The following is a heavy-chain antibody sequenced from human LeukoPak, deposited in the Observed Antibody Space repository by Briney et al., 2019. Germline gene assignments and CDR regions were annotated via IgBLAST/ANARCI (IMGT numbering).Heavy chain of an antibody. CDR1: GGSISSGSYY. Sequence: PSETLSLTCTASGGSISSGSYYWSWIRQPAGKGLEWIGRIYTSGSTNYNPSLKSRVTISVDTSKNQSSLKLSSVTAADTAVYYCARDNEDSSGYSSGYWGQGTLVTVSS. CDR2: IYTSGST. D-gene: IGHD3-22*01. V-gene: IGHV4-61*02. J-gene: IGHJ4*02. CDR3: ARDNEDSSGYSSGY.